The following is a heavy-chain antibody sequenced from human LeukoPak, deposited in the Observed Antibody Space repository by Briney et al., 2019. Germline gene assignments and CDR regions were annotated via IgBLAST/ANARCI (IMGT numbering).Heavy chain of an antibody. J-gene: IGHJ4*02. Sequence: SETLSLTCTVSRGSVSSSTYYWSWVRQPSGKGLEWIASIYYTGSTYYNPSLKTRLTISADTSKNQFSLQLRSVTAADTAVYYCVIGVGWQPDYWGQGALVTVSS. CDR3: VIGVGWQPDY. D-gene: IGHD2-15*01. V-gene: IGHV4-39*07. CDR1: RGSVSSSTYY. CDR2: IYYTGST.